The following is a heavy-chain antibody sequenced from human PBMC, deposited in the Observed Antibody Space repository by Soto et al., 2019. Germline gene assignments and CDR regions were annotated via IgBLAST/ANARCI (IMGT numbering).Heavy chain of an antibody. J-gene: IGHJ4*02. CDR2: INPSGGST. Sequence: QVQLVQSGAEVKKPGASVKVSCKASGYTFTSDYMHWVRQAPGQGLEWMGIINPSGGSTSYAQQCQGRVTMTRDTSTSTVYMELSSLRSEDTAVYYCAREVRNYDFWSGSFDYCGQGTLVTVSS. D-gene: IGHD3-3*01. V-gene: IGHV1-46*03. CDR1: GYTFTSDY. CDR3: AREVRNYDFWSGSFDY.